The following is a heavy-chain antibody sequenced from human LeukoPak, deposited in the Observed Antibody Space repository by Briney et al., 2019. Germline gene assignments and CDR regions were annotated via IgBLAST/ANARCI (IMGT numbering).Heavy chain of an antibody. J-gene: IGHJ4*02. V-gene: IGHV1-46*01. CDR2: INPTGDST. CDR1: GYTFTGYY. D-gene: IGHD2-21*02. Sequence: GASVKVSCKASGYTFTGYYMHWVRQAPGQGLEWMGWINPTGDSTGYAQKFQGRVTMTRDMSTSTDFMELSSLRSEDTAVYYCARELRRAYCGGDCYSGFDYWGQGTLVTVSS. CDR3: ARELRRAYCGGDCYSGFDY.